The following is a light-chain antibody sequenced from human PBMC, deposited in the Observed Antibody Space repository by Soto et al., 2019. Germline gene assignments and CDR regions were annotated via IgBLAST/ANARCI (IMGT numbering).Light chain of an antibody. Sequence: EIVLTHAPCTLSLSPVERVTLSCSASQSIRSSLLAWYQQKPGQAPRLLIYGASSRATDIPGRFSGSGSGTDFTLTISRLEPEDFAVYYCQQYGNSPRTFGQGTKVDIK. V-gene: IGKV3-20*01. CDR2: GAS. CDR3: QQYGNSPRT. J-gene: IGKJ1*01. CDR1: QSIRSSL.